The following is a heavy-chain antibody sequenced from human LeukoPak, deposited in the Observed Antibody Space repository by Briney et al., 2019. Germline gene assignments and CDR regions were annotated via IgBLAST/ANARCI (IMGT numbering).Heavy chain of an antibody. Sequence: MASETLSLTCTVSGGSISSGDYYWSWIRQPPGKGLEWIGYIYYSGSTYYNPSLKSRVTISVDTSKNQFSLKLSSVTAADTAVYYCARHSDTVTPFDYWGQGTLVTVSS. CDR2: IYYSGST. CDR1: GGSISSGDYY. D-gene: IGHD4-17*01. V-gene: IGHV4-30-4*08. CDR3: ARHSDTVTPFDY. J-gene: IGHJ4*02.